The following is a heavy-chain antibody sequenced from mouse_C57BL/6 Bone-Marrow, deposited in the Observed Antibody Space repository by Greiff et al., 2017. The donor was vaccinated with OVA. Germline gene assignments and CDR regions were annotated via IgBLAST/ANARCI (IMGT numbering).Heavy chain of an antibody. CDR3: ARRGRYGSSYYAMDY. CDR1: GYTFTSYT. Sequence: VQVVESGAELARPGASVKMSCKASGYTFTSYTMHWVKQRLGQGLEWIGYINPSSGYTKYNQKFKDKATLTADKSSSTAYMQLSSLTSEDSAVYYCARRGRYGSSYYAMDYWGQGTSVTVSS. J-gene: IGHJ4*01. D-gene: IGHD1-1*01. V-gene: IGHV1-4*01. CDR2: INPSSGYT.